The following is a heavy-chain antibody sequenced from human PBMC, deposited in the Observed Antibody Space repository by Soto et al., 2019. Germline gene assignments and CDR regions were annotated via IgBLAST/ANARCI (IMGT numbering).Heavy chain of an antibody. Sequence: QVQFVQSGADLKKPGASVRVSCKPSGYTLTNYAIQWVRQAAGQRLEWMGWIDPGSDHSTYSQKFQGSINIPRDQSANTFYRDMSSLTSEDTTVDFCTRDLDGGNPCDYWGQGALVTFSS. CDR2: IDPGSDHS. D-gene: IGHD3-16*01. V-gene: IGHV1-3*01. CDR1: GYTLTNYA. J-gene: IGHJ4*02. CDR3: TRDLDGGNPCDY.